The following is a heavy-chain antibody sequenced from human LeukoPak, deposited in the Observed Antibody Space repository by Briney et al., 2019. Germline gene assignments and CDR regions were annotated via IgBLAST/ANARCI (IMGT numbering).Heavy chain of an antibody. CDR1: GFTVSSNY. CDR2: IYSGGST. V-gene: IGHV3-53*01. CDR3: ATESGTYSSTCFDY. J-gene: IGHJ4*02. D-gene: IGHD1-26*01. Sequence: GGSLRLSCAASGFTVSSNYMSWVRQAPGKGLEWVSVIYSGGSTYYADSVKGRFTISRDNAKNSLYLQMNSLRAEDTAVYYCATESGTYSSTCFDYWGQGNLVTVSS.